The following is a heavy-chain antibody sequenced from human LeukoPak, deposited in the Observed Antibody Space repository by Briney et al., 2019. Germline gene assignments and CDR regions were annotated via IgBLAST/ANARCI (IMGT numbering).Heavy chain of an antibody. J-gene: IGHJ4*02. V-gene: IGHV1-69*13. CDR2: IIPIFGTA. D-gene: IGHD3-22*01. CDR3: ARAAAGTYDSSGYWVY. Sequence: SVKVPCKASGGTSSSYAISWVRQAPGQGLEWMGGIIPIFGTANYAQKFQGRVTITADESTSTAYMELSSLRSEDTAVYYCARAAAGTYDSSGYWVYWGQGTLVTVSS. CDR1: GGTSSSYA.